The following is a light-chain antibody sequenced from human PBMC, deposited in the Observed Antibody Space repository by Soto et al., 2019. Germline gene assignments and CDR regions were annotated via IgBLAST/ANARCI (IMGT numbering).Light chain of an antibody. J-gene: IGKJ2*01. CDR1: KSVRSN. CDR3: QQYNNWPYT. V-gene: IGKV3-15*01. Sequence: EIVMTQSPATLSVSPGERVALSCRASKSVRSNFAWYQQKPGQAPRILIYDASTRATGIPARFSGSGSGTEFTLTISGLQSEDFGVYYCQQYNNWPYTFGQGTKLEIK. CDR2: DAS.